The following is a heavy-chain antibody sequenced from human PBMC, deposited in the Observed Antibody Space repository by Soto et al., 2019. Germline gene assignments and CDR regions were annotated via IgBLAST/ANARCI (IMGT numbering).Heavy chain of an antibody. CDR3: ARVSRLWYYYGSGSSYFDY. CDR1: GGSFSGYY. Sequence: KTSETLSLTCAVYGGSFSGYYWSWIRQPPGKGLEWIGEINHSGSTNYNPSLKSRVTISVDTSKNQFSLKLSSVTAADTAVYYCARVSRLWYYYGSGSSYFDYWGQGTLVTVSS. V-gene: IGHV4-34*01. CDR2: INHSGST. D-gene: IGHD3-10*01. J-gene: IGHJ4*02.